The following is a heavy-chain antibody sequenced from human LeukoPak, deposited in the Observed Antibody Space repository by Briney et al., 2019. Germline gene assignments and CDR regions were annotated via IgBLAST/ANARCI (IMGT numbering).Heavy chain of an antibody. CDR2: RSDDGSNK. V-gene: IGHV3-30*18. CDR1: GFTFSSYG. D-gene: IGHD6-19*01. J-gene: IGHJ4*02. CDR3: AKGRYSSGWHNLVLPYYFDY. Sequence: GGSLRLSCAASGFTFSSYGMHWVRRAPGKGLEWVAVRSDDGSNKYYADSVKGRFTISRDNSKNTLYLQMNSLRAEDTAVYYCAKGRYSSGWHNLVLPYYFDYWGQGTLVTVSS.